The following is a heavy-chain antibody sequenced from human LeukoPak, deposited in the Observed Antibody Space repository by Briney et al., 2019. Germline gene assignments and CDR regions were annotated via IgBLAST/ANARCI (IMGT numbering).Heavy chain of an antibody. CDR3: ARDRGPHTTTDDY. Sequence: QSGGSLRLSCAASGFTFSSYSMNWVRQAPGKGLEWVSYISSSSSTIYYADSVKGRFTISRDNAKNSLYLQMNSLRAEDTAVYYCARDRGPHTTTDDYWGQGTLVTVSS. V-gene: IGHV3-48*04. J-gene: IGHJ4*02. D-gene: IGHD1-1*01. CDR1: GFTFSSYS. CDR2: ISSSSSTI.